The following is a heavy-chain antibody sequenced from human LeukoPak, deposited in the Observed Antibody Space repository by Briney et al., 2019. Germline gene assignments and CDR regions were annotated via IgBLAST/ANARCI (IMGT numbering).Heavy chain of an antibody. CDR3: ARGYDDTNGYYYRLDF. Sequence: ASVKVSCKASGYIFTTYDINWVRQATGQGLEWMGWMNPNRGNTGYAQKFQGRVTMTRNTSISTAYMELSSLRSEDTAIYYCARGYDDTNGYYYRLDFWGQGTLVTVSS. J-gene: IGHJ4*02. CDR2: MNPNRGNT. CDR1: GYIFTTYD. V-gene: IGHV1-8*01. D-gene: IGHD3-22*01.